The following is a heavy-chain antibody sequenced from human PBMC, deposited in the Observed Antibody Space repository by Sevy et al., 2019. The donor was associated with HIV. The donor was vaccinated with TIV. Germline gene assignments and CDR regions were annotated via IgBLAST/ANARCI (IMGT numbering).Heavy chain of an antibody. J-gene: IGHJ4*02. V-gene: IGHV3-23*01. CDR1: GFTFSRYA. CDR3: ARKYDSSGYFDY. Sequence: GGSLRLSCAASGFTFSRYAMNWVRQAPGKGLEWVSGISGSGGSGDKTNYADSVKGRFTISRADSTNSLYLQLNSLRAEDTAIYYCARKYDSSGYFDYWGQGTLVTVSS. CDR2: ISGSGGSGDKT. D-gene: IGHD3-22*01.